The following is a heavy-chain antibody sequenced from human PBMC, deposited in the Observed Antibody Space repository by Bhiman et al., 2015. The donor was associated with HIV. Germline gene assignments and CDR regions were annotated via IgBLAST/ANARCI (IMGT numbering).Heavy chain of an antibody. J-gene: IGHJ4*02. CDR1: GFTVSNDF. CDR2: MYADYAGGST. Sequence: EVQLVASGGGLIQPGGSLRLSWAASGFTVSNDFMYWVRQAPGKGLEWVAVMYADYAGGSTFFADSVKDRFTVSRDNSKNTLYLQMNSLRAEDTAVYYCAKTLGGPYSYGYGGLGYFDYWGQGTLVTVSS. CDR3: AKTLGGPYSYGYGGLGYFDY. D-gene: IGHD5-18*01. V-gene: IGHV3-53*01.